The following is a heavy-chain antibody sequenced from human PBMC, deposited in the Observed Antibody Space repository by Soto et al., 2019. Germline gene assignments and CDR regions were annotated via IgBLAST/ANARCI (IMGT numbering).Heavy chain of an antibody. J-gene: IGHJ4*02. Sequence: QVQLVESGGGVVQPGRSLRVSCAASGFTFSSYAMHWVRQAPGKGLEWVAVIWYDGTSKYYADSVKGRFTISRDSSKNTLYLQMNSLRVEDTAVYYCGRDFVGSDYHFDCWGQGTLVNVSS. CDR3: GRDFVGSDYHFDC. CDR2: IWYDGTSK. V-gene: IGHV3-33*01. CDR1: GFTFSSYA. D-gene: IGHD4-17*01.